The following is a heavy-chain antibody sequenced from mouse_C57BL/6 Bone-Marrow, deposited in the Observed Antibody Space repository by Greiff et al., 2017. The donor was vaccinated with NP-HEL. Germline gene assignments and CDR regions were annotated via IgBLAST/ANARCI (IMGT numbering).Heavy chain of an antibody. CDR1: GFTFSDYG. D-gene: IGHD1-1*01. Sequence: EVQGVESGGGLVQPGGSLKLSCAASGFTFSDYGMAWVRQAPRKGPEWVAFISNLAYSIYYADTVTGRFTISRENAKNTLYLEMSSLRSEDTAMYYCARHGRGGFAYWGQGTLVTVSA. J-gene: IGHJ3*01. V-gene: IGHV5-15*01. CDR3: ARHGRGGFAY. CDR2: ISNLAYSI.